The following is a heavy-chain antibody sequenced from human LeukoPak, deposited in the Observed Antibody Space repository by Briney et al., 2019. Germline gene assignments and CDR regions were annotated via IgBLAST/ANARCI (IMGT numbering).Heavy chain of an antibody. CDR2: IYYSGST. CDR3: AREGKYYHYGMDV. V-gene: IGHV4-39*02. D-gene: IGHD3-10*01. J-gene: IGHJ6*02. Sequence: SETLSLTCTVSGGSISSSSYYWGWVRQPPGTGLEWIGSIYYSGSTYYNPSLKSRVTISVDTSKNQFSLKLSSVTAADTAVYYCAREGKYYHYGMDVWGQGTTVTVSS. CDR1: GGSISSSSYY.